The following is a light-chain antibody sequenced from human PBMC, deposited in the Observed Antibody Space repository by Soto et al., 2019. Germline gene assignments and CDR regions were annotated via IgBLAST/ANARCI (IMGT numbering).Light chain of an antibody. CDR3: PQYDSVLRT. CDR1: QGISDW. V-gene: IGKV1-5*01. Sequence: DIQMTQSPSTLSASVGDRVTITCRASQGISDWLAWYQQNPGKPPRLLIYDSSSLDTGVPSRLSGSGYGPEFTLTISGLQTEDFAVFYCPQYDSVLRTISQGT. J-gene: IGKJ1*01. CDR2: DSS.